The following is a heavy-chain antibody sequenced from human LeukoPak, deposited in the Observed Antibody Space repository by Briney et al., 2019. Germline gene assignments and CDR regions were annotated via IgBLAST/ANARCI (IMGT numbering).Heavy chain of an antibody. Sequence: GGPLRLSCAASGFTFSSYAMSWVRQAPGKGLEWVSAISGSGGSTYYADSVKGRFTISRDNSKNTLYLQMNSLRAEDTAVYYCAKDIEVVITPFDYWGQGTLVTVSS. J-gene: IGHJ4*02. CDR1: GFTFSSYA. CDR2: ISGSGGST. V-gene: IGHV3-23*01. D-gene: IGHD3-22*01. CDR3: AKDIEVVITPFDY.